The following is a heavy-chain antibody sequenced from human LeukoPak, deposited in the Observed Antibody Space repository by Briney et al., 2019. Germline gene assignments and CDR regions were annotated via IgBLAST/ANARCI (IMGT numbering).Heavy chain of an antibody. CDR1: GGSISSYY. J-gene: IGHJ4*02. CDR3: ARGDYVWGSYRY. D-gene: IGHD3-16*02. Sequence: ASETLSLTCTVSGGSISSYYWSWTRQPPGKVLEWIGYIYYSGSTNYNPSLKSRVTISVDTSKNQFSLKLSSVTAADTAVYYCARGDYVWGSYRYWGQGTLVTVSS. CDR2: IYYSGST. V-gene: IGHV4-59*01.